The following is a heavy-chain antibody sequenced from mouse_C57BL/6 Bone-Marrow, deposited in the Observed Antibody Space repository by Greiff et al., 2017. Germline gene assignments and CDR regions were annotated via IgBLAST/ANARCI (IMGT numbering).Heavy chain of an antibody. CDR3: ALYSTVVATSDYFDG. CDR2: INPSTGGT. D-gene: IGHD1-1*01. J-gene: IGHJ2*01. Sequence: EVQLQQSGPELVKPGASVKISCKASGYSFTGYYMNWVKQSPEKSLEWIGEINPSTGGTTYNQKFKAKATLTVDTSSSTAYMQLKSLTAEDSAVYDCALYSTVVATSDYFDGWGKGTTLTASS. V-gene: IGHV1-42*01. CDR1: GYSFTGYY.